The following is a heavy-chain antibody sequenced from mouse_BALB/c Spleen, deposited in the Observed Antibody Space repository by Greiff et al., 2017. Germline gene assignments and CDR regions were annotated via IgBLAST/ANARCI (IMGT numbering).Heavy chain of an antibody. Sequence: DVKLVESGGGLVKPGGSLKLSCAASGFTFSSYAMSWVRQTPEKRLEWVATISSGGSYTYYPDSVKGRFTISRDNAKNTLYLQMSSLRSEDTAMYYCARDYYGTTAWFAYWGQGTLVTVSA. CDR2: ISSGGSYT. J-gene: IGHJ3*01. D-gene: IGHD1-1*01. CDR1: GFTFSSYA. V-gene: IGHV5-9-3*01. CDR3: ARDYYGTTAWFAY.